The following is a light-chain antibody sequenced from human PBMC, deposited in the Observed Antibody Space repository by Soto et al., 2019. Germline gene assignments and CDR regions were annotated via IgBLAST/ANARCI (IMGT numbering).Light chain of an antibody. J-gene: IGKJ4*01. V-gene: IGKV3-20*01. CDR2: GAS. CDR1: QSVSSSY. CDR3: QQYGSSPLT. Sequence: EIVLTQSPGTLSLSPGERVTLSCRASQSVSSSYLAWYQQKPGQAPRLLIYGASSRATGIPDRFSGSGSGTDFTLTISRLEPEDFAVYYCQQYGSSPLTFGGGNKVESK.